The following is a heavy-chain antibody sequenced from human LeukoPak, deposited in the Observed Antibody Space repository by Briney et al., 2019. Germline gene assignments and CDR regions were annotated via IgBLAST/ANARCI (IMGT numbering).Heavy chain of an antibody. CDR1: GGSISSSSYY. V-gene: IGHV4-39*07. CDR3: ARAGPPGTRGVMWTSSHYYYMDV. D-gene: IGHD3-10*01. J-gene: IGHJ6*03. CDR2: INHSGST. Sequence: PSETLSLTCTVSGGSISSSSYYWGWIRQPPGKGLEWIGEINHSGSTNYNPSLKSRVTISVDTSKNQFSLKLSSVTAADTAVYYCARAGPPGTRGVMWTSSHYYYMDVWGKGTTVTISS.